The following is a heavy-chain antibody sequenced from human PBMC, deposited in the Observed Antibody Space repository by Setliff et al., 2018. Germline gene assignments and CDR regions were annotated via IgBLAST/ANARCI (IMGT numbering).Heavy chain of an antibody. CDR2: INHSGSS. D-gene: IGHD1-26*01. CDR3: ARGPRYSGSYYVNY. V-gene: IGHV4-61*10. J-gene: IGHJ4*02. CDR1: GGSISSGIYY. Sequence: PSETLSLTCTVSGGSISSGIYYWSWIRQPAGKGLEWIGEINHSGSSNYNPSLKSRVTISVDTSKNQFSLNLSSVTAADTAVYYCARGPRYSGSYYVNYWGQGTLVTVSS.